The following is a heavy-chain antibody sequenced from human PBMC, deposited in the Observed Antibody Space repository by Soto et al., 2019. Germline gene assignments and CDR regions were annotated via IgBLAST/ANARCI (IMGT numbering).Heavy chain of an antibody. J-gene: IGHJ4*02. CDR3: ATVVSGGHLDY. D-gene: IGHD6-25*01. CDR2: IYYTGST. CDR1: GVSINNYY. Sequence: SETLSLTCTVSGVSINNYYWTWIRQPPGKRLEWIGAIYYTGSTTYNPSLRSRVTFSVDTSKNQFSLSLTSVTAADTAVYFCATVVSGGHLDYCGQGTLVTVSS. V-gene: IGHV4-59*01.